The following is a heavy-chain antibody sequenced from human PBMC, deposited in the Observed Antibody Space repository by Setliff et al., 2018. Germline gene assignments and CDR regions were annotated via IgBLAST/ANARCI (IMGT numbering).Heavy chain of an antibody. CDR1: GHDFSNYW. V-gene: IGHV5-51*01. Sequence: GESLKISCKGSGHDFSNYWIGWVRQTPGKGLEWMGIIFPGDSDTRYSPSFQGQVTMSADKSISTAYLQWSSLTASDTARYYCARHGARPPFDLWGQGTLVTVSS. CDR2: IFPGDSDT. CDR3: ARHGARPPFDL. D-gene: IGHD6-6*01. J-gene: IGHJ4*02.